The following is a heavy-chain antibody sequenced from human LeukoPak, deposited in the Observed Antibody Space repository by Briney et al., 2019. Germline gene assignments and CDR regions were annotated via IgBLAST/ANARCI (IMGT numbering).Heavy chain of an antibody. CDR2: IIPIFGAA. CDR1: GGTFSNFP. J-gene: IGHJ5*02. V-gene: IGHV1-69*05. D-gene: IGHD2-21*02. Sequence: SVKVSCKASGGTFSNFPISWVRQAPGQGLEWMGGIIPIFGAANYAQKFQGRVTITTDEPTSTAYMELSSLRSDDTAVYYCARVVVTTIARYNWFDPWGQGTLVTVSS. CDR3: ARVVVTTIARYNWFDP.